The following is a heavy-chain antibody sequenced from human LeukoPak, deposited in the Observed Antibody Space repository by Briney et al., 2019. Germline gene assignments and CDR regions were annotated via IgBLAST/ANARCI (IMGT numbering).Heavy chain of an antibody. D-gene: IGHD2-15*01. CDR1: GGSISSYY. CDR2: IYTSGST. V-gene: IGHV4-4*07. Sequence: SETLSLTCTVSGGSISSYYWSWIRQPAGKGLEWIGRIYTSGSTNYNPSLKSRVTMSVDTSKNQFSLKLSSVTAADTAVYYCARDLAGYCSGGSCYVWLDPWGQGTLVTVSS. J-gene: IGHJ5*02. CDR3: ARDLAGYCSGGSCYVWLDP.